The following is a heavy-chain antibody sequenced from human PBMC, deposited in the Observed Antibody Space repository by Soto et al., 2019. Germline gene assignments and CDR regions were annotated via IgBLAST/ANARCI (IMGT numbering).Heavy chain of an antibody. D-gene: IGHD2-21*02. CDR3: ARGEGGNSAYYGMDV. V-gene: IGHV1-69*13. CDR1: GGTFSSYA. CDR2: IIPIFGTA. J-gene: IGHJ6*02. Sequence: SVKVSCKASGGTFSSYAISWVRQDPGQGLEWMGGIIPIFGTANYAQKFQGRVTITADESTSTAYMELSSLRSEDTAVYYCARGEGGNSAYYGMDVWGQGTTVTVSS.